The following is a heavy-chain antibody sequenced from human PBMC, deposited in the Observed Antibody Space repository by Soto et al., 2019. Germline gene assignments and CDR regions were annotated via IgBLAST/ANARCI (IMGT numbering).Heavy chain of an antibody. Sequence: PSETLSLTCIVSGGAVYSNGHYWGWIRQPPGKGLEWIGSIDNNGVTNYNSSLKSRVTISRDTSKNQFSLRLTSVTAADTAVYYCGKILVGATGHTDADSWGPGTLGTVSS. D-gene: IGHD2-15*01. CDR3: GKILVGATGHTDADS. CDR2: IDNNGVT. CDR1: GGAVYSNGHY. J-gene: IGHJ4*02. V-gene: IGHV4-39*01.